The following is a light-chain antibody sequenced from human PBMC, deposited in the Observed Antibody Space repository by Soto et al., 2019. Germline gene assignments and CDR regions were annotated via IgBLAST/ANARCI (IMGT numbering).Light chain of an antibody. CDR1: SRDIGTYNY. CDR3: ASYSSTNTPVV. Sequence: SVLTWPDSVSGSPGQSITISCTGTSRDIGTYNYVSWYQHHPGKAPKLLIYEVTSRPSGVSDRFSGSKSGMTAPLTISGLQPEDEADYFCASYSSTNTPVVFRTGTKVTLL. CDR2: EVT. J-gene: IGLJ1*01. V-gene: IGLV2-14*01.